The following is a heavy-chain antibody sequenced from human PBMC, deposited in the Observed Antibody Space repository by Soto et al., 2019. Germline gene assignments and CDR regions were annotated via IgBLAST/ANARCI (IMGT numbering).Heavy chain of an antibody. Sequence: PSDTLSLTSTASISPVGSVDYYWIRVRQLPGEALEWMGYFNTGGSTYFNPSLKSRVTFSVDRSKNQFSLRLNYVTASDTAVYYCARGPLGCLDP. CDR1: ISPVGSVDYY. D-gene: IGHD2-15*01. CDR2: FNTGGST. J-gene: IGHJ5*02. V-gene: IGHV4-30-4*02. CDR3: ARGPLGCLDP.